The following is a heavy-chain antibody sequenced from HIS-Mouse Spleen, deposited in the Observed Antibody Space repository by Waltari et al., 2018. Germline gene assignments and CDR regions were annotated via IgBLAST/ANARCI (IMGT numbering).Heavy chain of an antibody. J-gene: IGHJ2*01. V-gene: IGHV4-39*07. Sequence: QLQLQESGPGLVKPSATLSLTFTVPGCSIRSSSYYWGWIRQPPGKGLEWIGSIYYSGSTYYNPSLKSRVTISVDTSKNQFSLKLSSVTAADTAVYYCAREIPYSSSWYDWYFDLWGRGTLVTVSS. CDR1: GCSIRSSSYY. CDR3: AREIPYSSSWYDWYFDL. CDR2: IYYSGST. D-gene: IGHD6-13*01.